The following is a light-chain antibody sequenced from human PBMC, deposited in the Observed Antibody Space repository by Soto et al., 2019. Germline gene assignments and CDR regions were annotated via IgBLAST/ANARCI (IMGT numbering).Light chain of an antibody. CDR1: QSISTW. CDR2: DAS. J-gene: IGKJ2*01. CDR3: QQYNTYSPT. V-gene: IGKV1-5*01. Sequence: DIQLTQSPSTLSASIGDRVTITCRASQSISTWLAWYQQKPGKAPKVLIFDASSLESWVPSRFSGSGSGTEFTLTISRLQPDDFATYYCQQYNTYSPTFGQGTKLEIK.